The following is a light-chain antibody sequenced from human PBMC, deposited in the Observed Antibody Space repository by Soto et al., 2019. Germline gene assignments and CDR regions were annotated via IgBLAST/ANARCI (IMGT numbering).Light chain of an antibody. CDR1: QSVSTNY. J-gene: IGKJ4*01. V-gene: IGKV3-20*01. CDR2: GAS. CDR3: HQYGSSPFT. Sequence: EIVLTQSPGTLSLSPGERATLSCRASQSVSTNYLAWYQQKPGQAPRLHIYGASSRATGIPDRFSGGGSGTDFTLTISRLEPEDFAVYYCHQYGSSPFTFGGGTKVEIK.